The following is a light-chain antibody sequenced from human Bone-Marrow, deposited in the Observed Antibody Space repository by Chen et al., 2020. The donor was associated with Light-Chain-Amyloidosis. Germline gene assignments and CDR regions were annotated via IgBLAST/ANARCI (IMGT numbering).Light chain of an antibody. CDR2: RNN. V-gene: IGLV1-47*01. CDR1: SSNIGSNY. J-gene: IGLJ3*02. Sequence: QSVLTQPPSASGTPGQRVTISCSGSSSNIGSNYVYWYQQLPGTAPKLLIYRNNQRPSGVPDRFSGSKCGTSASLAISGLRSEDEADYYCAAWDDSLSGGRVFGGGTKLTVL. CDR3: AAWDDSLSGGRV.